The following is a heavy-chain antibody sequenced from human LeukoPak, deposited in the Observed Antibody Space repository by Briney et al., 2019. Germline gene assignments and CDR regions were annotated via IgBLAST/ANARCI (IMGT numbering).Heavy chain of an antibody. J-gene: IGHJ5*02. Sequence: SVKVSCKASGGSLSDSAVFWVRQAPGHGLEWMGKIIVSLGITDYAQKFQDRVTITADKTTSTAYMELSSLRSDDTAVYYCASESVRFGVVKEGDLWGQGTLVSVSS. CDR2: IIVSLGIT. V-gene: IGHV1-69*04. CDR3: ASESVRFGVVKEGDL. CDR1: GGSLSDSA. D-gene: IGHD3-3*01.